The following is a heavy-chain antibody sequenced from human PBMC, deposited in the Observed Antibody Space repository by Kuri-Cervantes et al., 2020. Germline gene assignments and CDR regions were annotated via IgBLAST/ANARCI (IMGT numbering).Heavy chain of an antibody. CDR1: GGSISSSSYY. V-gene: IGHV4-39*01. Sequence: SETLSLTCTVSGGSISSSSYYWGWIRQPPGKGLEWIGSIYYSGSTYYNPSLKSRVTISVDTSKNQFSLKLRSVTAADTAVYYCSSDPQHYSSGWYQAFDIWDQGTMVTVSS. CDR3: SSDPQHYSSGWYQAFDI. J-gene: IGHJ3*02. D-gene: IGHD6-19*01. CDR2: IYYSGST.